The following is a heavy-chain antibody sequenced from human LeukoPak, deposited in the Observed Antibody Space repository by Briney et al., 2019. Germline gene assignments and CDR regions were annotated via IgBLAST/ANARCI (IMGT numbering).Heavy chain of an antibody. J-gene: IGHJ4*02. Sequence: ASVKVSCKASGYTFTSYGIGWVRHAPEQGLEWMGWISAYNGNTNYAQKLQGRVTMTTDTSTSTAYMELRSLRSDDTAVYCCARVSGDISSCYCWGQGTVVTVSS. CDR1: GYTFTSYG. D-gene: IGHD6-6*01. V-gene: IGHV1-18*01. CDR3: ARVSGDISSCYC. CDR2: ISAYNGNT.